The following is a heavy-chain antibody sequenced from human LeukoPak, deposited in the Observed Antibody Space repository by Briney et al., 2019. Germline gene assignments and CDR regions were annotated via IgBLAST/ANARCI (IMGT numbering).Heavy chain of an antibody. CDR3: ARLTAARGHDY. V-gene: IGHV4-59*08. Sequence: SETLSLTCTVSGGSISSYYWSWIRQPPGKGLEWIGYIYCSGSTNYNPSLKSRVTISVDTSKNQFSLKLSSVTAADTAVYYCARLTAARGHDYWGQGTLVTVSS. CDR1: GGSISSYY. D-gene: IGHD6-6*01. J-gene: IGHJ4*02. CDR2: IYCSGST.